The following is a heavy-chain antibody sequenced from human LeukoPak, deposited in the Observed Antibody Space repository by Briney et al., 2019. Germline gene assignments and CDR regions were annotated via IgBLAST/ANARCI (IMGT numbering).Heavy chain of an antibody. V-gene: IGHV3-23*01. CDR1: GFTFSSYA. CDR3: AKLRDFFDSSGQFDY. J-gene: IGHJ4*02. D-gene: IGHD3-22*01. CDR2: TSGSGDGT. Sequence: GGSLRLSCAASGFTFSSYAMSWVRQAPGKGLEWVSATSGSGDGTFYADSVKGRFTISRDNSKNTLYLQMNGLRAEDTAIYYCAKLRDFFDSSGQFDYWGQGTLVTVSS.